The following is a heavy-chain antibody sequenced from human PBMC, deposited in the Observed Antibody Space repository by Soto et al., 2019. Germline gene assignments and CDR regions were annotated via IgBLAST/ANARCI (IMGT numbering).Heavy chain of an antibody. CDR2: ISGSGRTT. CDR3: AKGVTTIVATGSWFDH. Sequence: GGSLRLSCAVSGFTFNSYAMNWVRQAPGKGLEWVSSISGSGRTTYYADAVKGRFTISRDNSKNTLFLQMNSLRSEDTAVYYCAKGVTTIVATGSWFDHWGQGTLVTVSS. D-gene: IGHD5-12*01. V-gene: IGHV3-23*01. CDR1: GFTFNSYA. J-gene: IGHJ5*02.